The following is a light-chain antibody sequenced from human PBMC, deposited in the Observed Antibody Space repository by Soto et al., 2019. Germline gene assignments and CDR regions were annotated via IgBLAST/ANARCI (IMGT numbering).Light chain of an antibody. CDR3: QQFETSPWT. Sequence: ENVLTQFPGTLSLSPGQRATLSCRASQSVNSVYFAWYQQKPGQAPRLLIFDSFKRATGVPDRFSGSGSGTEFSLTISRLQPDDFVVYYCQQFETSPWTFGQGTRVEIK. CDR2: DSF. V-gene: IGKV3-20*01. J-gene: IGKJ1*01. CDR1: QSVNSVY.